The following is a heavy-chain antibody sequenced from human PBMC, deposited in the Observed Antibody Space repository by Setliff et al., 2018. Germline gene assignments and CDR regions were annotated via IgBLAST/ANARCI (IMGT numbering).Heavy chain of an antibody. CDR1: GASISGNSYY. J-gene: IGHJ6*03. V-gene: IGHV4-39*07. CDR2: TYYGGST. CDR3: ARMSGFLYMDV. D-gene: IGHD3-3*01. Sequence: PSETLSLTCTVSGASISGNSYYWAWIRQPPGKGLEWIVSTYYGGSTYYNPSLKSRVTMSVDTSKSQFSLKLTSVTAADTAVYYCARMSGFLYMDVWGKGTTVTVSS.